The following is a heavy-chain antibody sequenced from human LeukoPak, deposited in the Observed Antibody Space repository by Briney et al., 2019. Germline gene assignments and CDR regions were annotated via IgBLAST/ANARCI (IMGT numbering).Heavy chain of an antibody. V-gene: IGHV3-74*01. CDR2: INTDGSST. CDR3: ARDYESSSGA. D-gene: IGHD6-6*01. J-gene: IGHJ5*02. CDR1: GFTFSSYS. Sequence: GGSLRLSCAASGFTFSSYSMNWVRQAPGKGLVWVSRINTDGSSTSYADSVKGRFTISRDNAKNTLYLQMNSLRAEDTAVYDCARDYESSSGAWGQGTLVTVSS.